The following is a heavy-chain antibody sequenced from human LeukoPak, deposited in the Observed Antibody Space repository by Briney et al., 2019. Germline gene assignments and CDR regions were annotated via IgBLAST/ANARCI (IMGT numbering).Heavy chain of an antibody. CDR2: ISGNGDNT. CDR3: AKTLSSGWSGKYYFDY. J-gene: IGHJ4*02. D-gene: IGHD6-19*01. V-gene: IGHV3-23*01. CDR1: GFTFSTYA. Sequence: GESLRLSCAASGFTFSTYAISWVRQAPGKGLEWVSGISGNGDNTYYADSVKGRFTICRDNSKSRLSLQMNSLRAEDTAVYYCAKTLSSGWSGKYYFDYWGQGTLVSVSS.